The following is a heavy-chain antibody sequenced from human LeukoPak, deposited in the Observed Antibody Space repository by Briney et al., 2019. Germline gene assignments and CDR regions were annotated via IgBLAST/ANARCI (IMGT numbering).Heavy chain of an antibody. D-gene: IGHD6-19*01. V-gene: IGHV3-11*01. J-gene: IGHJ4*02. CDR3: ARDRSGGWYPETDY. CDR2: ISPRGDTI. CDR1: GFNFSDYY. Sequence: GGSLRHSCAASGFNFSDYYMTWIRQAPGKGLDWLSDISPRGDTIYYADSVKGRFTVSRDNAKNSLYLQMNSLRAEDTAMYYCARDRSGGWYPETDYWGQGTLVTVSS.